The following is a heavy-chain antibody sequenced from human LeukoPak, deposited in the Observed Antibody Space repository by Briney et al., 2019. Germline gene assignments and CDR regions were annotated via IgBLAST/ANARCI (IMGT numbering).Heavy chain of an antibody. CDR3: TSLVGSPTY. CDR2: IKSKRDGETT. V-gene: IGHV3-15*01. J-gene: IGHJ4*02. Sequence: PGGSLRLSCTASAFTFSSYWMHWVRQAPGKGPEWVGRIKSKRDGETTDYTTLVKSRFSISRDDSKNTVYLQMNSLRTEDTAVYYCTSLVGSPTYWGQGTLVAVSS. CDR1: AFTFSSYW. D-gene: IGHD4-23*01.